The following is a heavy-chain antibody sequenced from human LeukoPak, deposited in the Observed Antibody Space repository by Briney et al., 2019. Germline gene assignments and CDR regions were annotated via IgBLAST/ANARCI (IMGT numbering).Heavy chain of an antibody. D-gene: IGHD3-10*01. J-gene: IGHJ4*02. Sequence: SGGSLRLSCAAAGFTFSCCWMSWVRQAPGKGLEWVASIKHDGSEEFYVDSVKGRFTISRDDTKISLYLQMNSLRAEDTAVYYCVRGEMDYCGQGTLVTVSS. CDR3: VRGEMDY. V-gene: IGHV3-7*01. CDR2: IKHDGSEE. CDR1: GFTFSCCW.